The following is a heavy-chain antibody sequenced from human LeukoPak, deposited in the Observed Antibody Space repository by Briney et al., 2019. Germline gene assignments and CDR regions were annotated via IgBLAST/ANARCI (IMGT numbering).Heavy chain of an antibody. CDR1: GGSISSYY. J-gene: IGHJ6*02. V-gene: IGHV4-4*07. CDR3: ARGRSKGPAYV. D-gene: IGHD2-15*01. Sequence: PSETLSLTCTGSGGSISSYYWSWIRQPAGKGLEWIGRIYTSGSTNYNPSLKSRGTMSVATSKNQFSLKLSSVTAADTAVYYCARGRSKGPAYVWGQGTTVTVSS. CDR2: IYTSGST.